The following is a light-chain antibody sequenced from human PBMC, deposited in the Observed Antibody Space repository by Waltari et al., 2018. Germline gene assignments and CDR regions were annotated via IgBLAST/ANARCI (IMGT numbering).Light chain of an antibody. Sequence: DIQMTQSPSSLSASVGDGVTITCQASQDIANYLNWYQQKPGKAPKLLVYDASNLQSGVPSRFSGSESGTHFTFTITGLQPEDIATYYCQQHDHLPFTFGPGTKVDIK. CDR2: DAS. J-gene: IGKJ3*01. V-gene: IGKV1-33*01. CDR3: QQHDHLPFT. CDR1: QDIANY.